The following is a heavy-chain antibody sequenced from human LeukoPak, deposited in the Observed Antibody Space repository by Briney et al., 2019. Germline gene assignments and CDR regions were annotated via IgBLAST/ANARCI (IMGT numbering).Heavy chain of an antibody. CDR3: VRSPIGASAY. CDR1: GYTFTDSY. J-gene: IGHJ4*02. CDR2: ISPNNGDT. V-gene: IGHV1-2*02. Sequence: GRSVKVSRKPSGYTFTDSYIHWVRQAPGVGLQWMGWISPNNGDTKYVEDFQDRVTMTRDTSISTAYMELTGLTPDDTAVYYCVRSPIGASAYWGRGTLVTVSS. D-gene: IGHD3-10*01.